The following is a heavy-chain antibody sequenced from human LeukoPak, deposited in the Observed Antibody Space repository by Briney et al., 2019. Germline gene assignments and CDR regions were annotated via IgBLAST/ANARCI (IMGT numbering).Heavy chain of an antibody. V-gene: IGHV4-59*08. CDR2: IYYSGST. CDR3: ARHSSSWGFDY. J-gene: IGHJ4*02. Sequence: SETLSLTCTVSGGSISSYYWSWIRQPPGKGLEWIGYIYYSGSTNYNPSLKSRVTISVDTSKNRFSLKLSSVTAADTAVYYCARHSSSWGFDYWGQGTLVTVSS. CDR1: GGSISSYY. D-gene: IGHD6-13*01.